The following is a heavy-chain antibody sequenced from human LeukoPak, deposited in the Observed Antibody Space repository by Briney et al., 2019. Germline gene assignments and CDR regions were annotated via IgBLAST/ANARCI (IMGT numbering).Heavy chain of an antibody. CDR1: GYTFTGYY. V-gene: IGHV1-2*02. J-gene: IGHJ4*02. CDR2: TNPSIGGT. Sequence: ASVKVSCKASGYTFTGYYIHWVRQAPGQGLEWMGWTNPSIGGTNYAQKFQGRVTMTRDTSISTAYMELSRLRSDDTAVYYCARDRLKEVWGQGALVTVSP. CDR3: ARDRLKEV. D-gene: IGHD2-21*01.